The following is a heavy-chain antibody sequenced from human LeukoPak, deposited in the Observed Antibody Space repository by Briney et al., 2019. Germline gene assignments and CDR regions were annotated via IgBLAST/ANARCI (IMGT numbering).Heavy chain of an antibody. J-gene: IGHJ6*02. Sequence: GESLKISCKGSGYRVSGYWIGGVRQIPEKGLEWMGIIYPGDSDTRYSPSFQGQVTISADKSISTAYLQWSSLKASDTAMYYCARRKRATRGYYYGMDVWGQGTTVTVSS. CDR1: GYRVSGYW. V-gene: IGHV5-51*01. CDR2: IYPGDSDT. CDR3: ARRKRATRGYYYGMDV.